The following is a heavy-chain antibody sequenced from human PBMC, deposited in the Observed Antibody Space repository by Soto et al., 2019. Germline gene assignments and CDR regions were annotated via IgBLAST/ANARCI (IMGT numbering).Heavy chain of an antibody. CDR3: ARGPPPSIAAPAGWFDP. CDR2: IYYSGST. Sequence: SETLSLTCTVSGGSISSGGYYWSWIRQHPGKGLEWIGYIYYSGSTYYNPSLKSRVTISVDTSKNQFSLKLSSVTAAGTAVYYCARGPPPSIAAPAGWFDPWGQGTLVTVSS. J-gene: IGHJ5*02. V-gene: IGHV4-31*03. D-gene: IGHD6-6*01. CDR1: GGSISSGGYY.